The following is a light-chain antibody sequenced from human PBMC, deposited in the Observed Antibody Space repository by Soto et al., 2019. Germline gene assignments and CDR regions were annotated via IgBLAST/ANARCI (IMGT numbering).Light chain of an antibody. CDR3: SSYTTSNAFIL. CDR1: SSDIGNYDF. V-gene: IGLV2-14*01. CDR2: EVS. J-gene: IGLJ2*01. Sequence: QSVLTQPASVSGSPGQSITISCTGTSSDIGNYDFVSWYQQVPGTAPKAMIYEVSSRPSGVSNRFSGSKSGNTASLTISGLQAEDEAYYYCSSYTTSNAFILFGGGIKLTVL.